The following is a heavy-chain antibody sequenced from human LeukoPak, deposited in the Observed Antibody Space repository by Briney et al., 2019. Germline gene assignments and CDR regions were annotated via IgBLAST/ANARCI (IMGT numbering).Heavy chain of an antibody. CDR3: AKDSREYTGYYYGMDV. V-gene: IGHV3-23*01. J-gene: IGHJ6*02. Sequence: GGSLRLSCAASGFTFSSYAMSWVRQAPGKGLEWVSAISGSGGSTYYADSVKGRFTISRDNSKNTLYLQMNSLRAEDTAVYYCAKDSREYTGYYYGMDVWGQGTTVTVS. CDR1: GFTFSSYA. D-gene: IGHD6-6*01. CDR2: ISGSGGST.